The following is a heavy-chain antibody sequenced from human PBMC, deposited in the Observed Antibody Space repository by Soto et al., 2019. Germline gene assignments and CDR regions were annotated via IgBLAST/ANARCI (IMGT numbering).Heavy chain of an antibody. CDR1: GFTLSSYW. CDR3: AREEVESGGWQN. Sequence: EVQLVESGGGLVQPGGSLRLSFAASGFTLSSYWMSWVRQAPGNGLEWVANIKKDGSEKNYVDSVKGRFTISRDNAKNSLYLQMNSLRAEDTAVYYCAREEVESGGWQNWGQGTLVTVSS. V-gene: IGHV3-7*01. D-gene: IGHD6-19*01. CDR2: IKKDGSEK. J-gene: IGHJ4*02.